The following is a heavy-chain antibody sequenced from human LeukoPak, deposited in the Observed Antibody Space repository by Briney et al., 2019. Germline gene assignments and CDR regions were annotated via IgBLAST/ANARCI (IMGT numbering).Heavy chain of an antibody. CDR1: GYTLTSNF. CDR3: ARESSGLDY. J-gene: IGHJ4*02. D-gene: IGHD6-19*01. Sequence: GASVTLSCTASGYTLTSNFMHWVRQAPGQGLEWMGIINPTGGDTSYAQRFQGRVTMTRDTSTSTVYMEVSNLRSEDTAVYYCARESSGLDYWGQGTLVTVCS. CDR2: INPTGGDT. V-gene: IGHV1-46*01.